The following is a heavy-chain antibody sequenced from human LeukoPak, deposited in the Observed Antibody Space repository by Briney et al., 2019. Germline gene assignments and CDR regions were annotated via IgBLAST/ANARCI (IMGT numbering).Heavy chain of an antibody. CDR3: ARDQGSGWSSPRDY. CDR2: INPNSGGT. V-gene: IGHV1-2*02. D-gene: IGHD6-19*01. J-gene: IGHJ4*02. CDR1: GYTFTGYY. Sequence: ASVKVSCKASGYTFTGYYMHWVRQAPGQGLEWMGWINPNSGGTNYAQKFQGRVTMTRDTSISTAYMELSRLRSDDTAVYYCARDQGSGWSSPRDYWGQGTLVTVSS.